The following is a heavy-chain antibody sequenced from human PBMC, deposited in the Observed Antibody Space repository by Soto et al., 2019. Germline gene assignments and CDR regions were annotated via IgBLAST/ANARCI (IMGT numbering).Heavy chain of an antibody. CDR3: ARRQVVPAAMTTSFDY. J-gene: IGHJ4*02. Sequence: SETLSLTCAVYGGSFSGYYWSWIRQPPGKGLEWIGEINHSGSTNYNPSLKSRVTISVDTSKNQFSLKLSSVPAADTAVYYCARRQVVPAAMTTSFDYWGQGTLVTVSS. CDR1: GGSFSGYY. V-gene: IGHV4-34*01. D-gene: IGHD2-2*01. CDR2: INHSGST.